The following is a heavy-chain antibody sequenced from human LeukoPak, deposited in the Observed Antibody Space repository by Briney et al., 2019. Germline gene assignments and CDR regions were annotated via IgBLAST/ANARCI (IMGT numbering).Heavy chain of an antibody. CDR3: ARDCGVIQAAGVEY. CDR2: ISSSSSII. J-gene: IGHJ4*02. V-gene: IGHV3-48*01. CDR1: GFTFSSYS. D-gene: IGHD3-16*02. Sequence: PGGTLRLSCAASGFTFSSYSMTWVRHAPAKGLEWVSYISSSSSIIYYTDSVKGQFTISTDNANSSPYLQMNSLRAEDTAVYYCARDCGVIQAAGVEYWGQGSLVTVSS.